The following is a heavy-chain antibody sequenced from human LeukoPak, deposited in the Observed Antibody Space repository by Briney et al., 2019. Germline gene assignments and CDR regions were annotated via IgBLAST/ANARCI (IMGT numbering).Heavy chain of an antibody. CDR2: IYSGGST. CDR1: GFTVGSDY. V-gene: IGHV3-53*01. CDR3: AREGYSFGYGYFDY. J-gene: IGHJ4*02. Sequence: GGSLRLSCAASGFTVGSDYMSWVRQAPGKGLEWVSVIYSGGSTYYADSVKGRFTISRDNSKNTLYLQMNSLRAEDTAVYYCAREGYSFGYGYFDYWGQGTLVTVSS. D-gene: IGHD5-18*01.